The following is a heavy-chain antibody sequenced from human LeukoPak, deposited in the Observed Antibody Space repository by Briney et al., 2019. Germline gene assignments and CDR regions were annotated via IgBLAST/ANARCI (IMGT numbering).Heavy chain of an antibody. Sequence: GGSLRLSCAASGFTFSDYYMSWIRQAPGKGLEWVSYISSSGSTIYYADSVKGRFTISRDNAKNSLYLQMNSLRAEDTAVYYCARDVVRSSTSCYYYYMDVWGKGTTVTVSS. D-gene: IGHD2-2*01. J-gene: IGHJ6*03. V-gene: IGHV3-11*04. CDR1: GFTFSDYY. CDR3: ARDVVRSSTSCYYYYMDV. CDR2: ISSSGSTI.